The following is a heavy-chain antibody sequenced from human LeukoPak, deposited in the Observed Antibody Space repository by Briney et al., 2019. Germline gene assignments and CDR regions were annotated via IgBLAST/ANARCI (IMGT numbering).Heavy chain of an antibody. CDR1: GFRFGDYA. CDR3: TRDYQNEY. CDR2: IRVKVSGETT. Sequence: GGSLRLSCTASGFRFGDYAMSWVRQAPGKGLEWVGFIRVKVSGETTPYAASVQGRFTIARDHSKSIAYLQMNSLKTEDTAVYYCTRDYQNEYWGQGTLVTVSS. J-gene: IGHJ4*02. V-gene: IGHV3-49*04.